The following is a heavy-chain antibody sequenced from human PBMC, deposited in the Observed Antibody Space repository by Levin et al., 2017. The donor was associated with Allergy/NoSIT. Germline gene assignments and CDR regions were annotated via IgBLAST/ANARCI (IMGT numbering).Heavy chain of an antibody. CDR2: IDWDDDK. V-gene: IGHV2-70*17. J-gene: IGHJ6*02. CDR3: ARMPHLGHSYDYYYGMDV. CDR1: GFSLSTSGMC. Sequence: SGPTLVKPTQTLTLTCTFSGFSLSTSGMCVNWIRQPPGKALEWLARIDWDDDKFYSTSLKTRLTISKDTSKNQVVLTMSNMDPVDTATYYCARMPHLGHSYDYYYGMDVWGQGTTVTVSS. D-gene: IGHD5-18*01.